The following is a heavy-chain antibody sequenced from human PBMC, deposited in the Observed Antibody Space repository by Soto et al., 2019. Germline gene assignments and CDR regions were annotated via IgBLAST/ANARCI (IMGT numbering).Heavy chain of an antibody. CDR3: ASGPHYYYSMAV. CDR2: INPSGGST. V-gene: IGHV1-46*01. Sequence: QVQLVQSGAEVKKPGASVKVSCKASGYTVTSYYMHWVRQAPGQGLEWMGIINPSGGSTSYAQKLQGRDTMTRDTSRSTVYMELSSMRSEDTAVYYCASGPHYYYSMAVWGQGTTVTVSS. CDR1: GYTVTSYY. J-gene: IGHJ6*02.